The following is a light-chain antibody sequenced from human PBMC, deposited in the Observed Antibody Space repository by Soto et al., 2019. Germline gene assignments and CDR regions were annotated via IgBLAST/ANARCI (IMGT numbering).Light chain of an antibody. Sequence: DIQMTQSPSTLSASVGDRVTITCRASQSISTWLAWYQQKPGKAPKLLIYKASNLEGGVPSRFSGSGSGTELNITISSLQPDDFATYYCQQYNTYPLTFGGGTTVEIK. V-gene: IGKV1-5*03. CDR1: QSISTW. J-gene: IGKJ4*01. CDR3: QQYNTYPLT. CDR2: KAS.